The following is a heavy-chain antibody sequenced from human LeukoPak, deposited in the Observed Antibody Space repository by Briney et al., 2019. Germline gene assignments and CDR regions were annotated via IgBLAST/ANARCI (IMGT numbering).Heavy chain of an antibody. V-gene: IGHV4-31*03. CDR3: ARETLLAVQQPDLFDP. J-gene: IGHJ5*02. D-gene: IGHD2-15*01. CDR1: GGSISSGGYY. Sequence: SETLSLTYTVSGGSISSGGYYWSWIRQHPGKGLEWIGYIYYSGSTYYNPSLKSRVTISVDTSKNQFSLKLSSVTAADTAVYYCARETLLAVQQPDLFDPWGQGTLVTVSS. CDR2: IYYSGST.